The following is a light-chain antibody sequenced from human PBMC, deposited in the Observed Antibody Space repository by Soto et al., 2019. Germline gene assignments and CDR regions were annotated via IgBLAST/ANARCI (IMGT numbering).Light chain of an antibody. V-gene: IGLV2-14*03. CDR1: SSDVGGYNY. CDR3: SSYTTCNTRQIV. J-gene: IGLJ1*01. Sequence: QSALTQPASVSGSPGQSITISCTGTSSDVGGYNYVSWYQHHPGKAPKLIIYDVTNRPSGVSNPFSGSKSGNTASLTISGLQPEDEADYYCSSYTTCNTRQIVLGTGTQGHRP. CDR2: DVT.